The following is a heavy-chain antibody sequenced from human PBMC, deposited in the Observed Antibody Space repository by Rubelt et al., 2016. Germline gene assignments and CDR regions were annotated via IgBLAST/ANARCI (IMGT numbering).Heavy chain of an antibody. J-gene: IGHJ4*02. V-gene: IGHV4-39*01. CDR1: GGSISSSSYY. Sequence: QLQLQESGPGLVKPSETLSLICTVSGGSISSSSYYWGWIRQPPGRGLKWIGLVYYRGRHHNNPPLKSRVTIPDTTSKKQMPRRLKSVTAADTAGYYCARFRFCSGGSCETDNWGQGTLVTVSS. CDR3: ARFRFCSGGSCETDN. CDR2: VYYRGRH. D-gene: IGHD2-15*01.